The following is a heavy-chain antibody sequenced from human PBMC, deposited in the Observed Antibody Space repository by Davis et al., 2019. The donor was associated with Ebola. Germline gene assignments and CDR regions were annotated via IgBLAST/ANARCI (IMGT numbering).Heavy chain of an antibody. D-gene: IGHD2-15*01. Sequence: AASVKVSCKASGYSFSAYAIHWVRQAPGQRLEWMGWINAATGHTKYSQKFQGRVSFTTDTSADTVYVELTSLRYEDTAVYFCASPAGGLFDGNYFDSWGRGTLVTVSS. CDR2: INAATGHT. J-gene: IGHJ4*02. CDR1: GYSFSAYA. V-gene: IGHV1-3*01. CDR3: ASPAGGLFDGNYFDS.